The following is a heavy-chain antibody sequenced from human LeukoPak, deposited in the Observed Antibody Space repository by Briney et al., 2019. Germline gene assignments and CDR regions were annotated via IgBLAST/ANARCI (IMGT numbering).Heavy chain of an antibody. J-gene: IGHJ4*02. CDR3: ASGDHRGGDYSSGN. D-gene: IGHD4-17*01. CDR2: INPNDGGT. CDR1: GYTFTKNF. Sequence: ASVKVSCKASGYTFTKNFLHWVRQAPGQGLEWMGWINPNDGGTLYAQKFQGRVTMTTDTSITTAYMEMSTLTSDDTAVYYCASGDHRGGDYSSGNWGQGTLVTVSS. V-gene: IGHV1-2*02.